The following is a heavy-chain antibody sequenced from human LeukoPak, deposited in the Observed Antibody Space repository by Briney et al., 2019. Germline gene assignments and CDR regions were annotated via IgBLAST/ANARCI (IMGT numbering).Heavy chain of an antibody. CDR3: ARHGGYCSSTSCYGNWFDP. CDR1: GGSISSGSYY. V-gene: IGHV4-30-2*03. Sequence: PSQTLSLTCTVSGGSISSGSYYWSWIRQPAGKGLEWIGSIYYSGSTYYNPSLKSRVTISVDTSKNQFSLKLSSVTAADTAVYYCARHGGYCSSTSCYGNWFDPWGQGTLVTVSS. J-gene: IGHJ5*02. D-gene: IGHD2-2*01. CDR2: IYYSGST.